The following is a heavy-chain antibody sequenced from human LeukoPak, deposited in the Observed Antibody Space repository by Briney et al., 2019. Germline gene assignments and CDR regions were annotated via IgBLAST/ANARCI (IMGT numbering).Heavy chain of an antibody. Sequence: GGSLRLSCAASGFMFSNFWMHWVRQAPGKGLEWVSTVNPGGDSTYYADSVKGRFTISRDNSKNTVYLQMSSLRAEDTAIYYCAKDRAGTPWADWGQGTLVTVSS. J-gene: IGHJ4*02. CDR3: AKDRAGTPWAD. CDR2: VNPGGDST. CDR1: GFMFSNFW. V-gene: IGHV3-23*01. D-gene: IGHD1-1*01.